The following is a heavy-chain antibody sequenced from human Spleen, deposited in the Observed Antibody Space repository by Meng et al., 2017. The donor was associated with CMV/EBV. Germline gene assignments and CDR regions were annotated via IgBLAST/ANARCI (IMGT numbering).Heavy chain of an antibody. CDR1: GYSVSGKY. CDR3: VADSITSPNLDF. D-gene: IGHD2-21*01. J-gene: IGHJ4*02. V-gene: IGHV3-66*01. Sequence: VQLGESGGCLFQPGGALRLSCAASGYSVSGKYMSWVRQAPGKGLEWISIIFLDGKTYYVDSVRGRFVISRDNSKNIMDLQMNSLRVEDTAVYYCVADSITSPNLDFWGRGTLVTVSS. CDR2: IFLDGKT.